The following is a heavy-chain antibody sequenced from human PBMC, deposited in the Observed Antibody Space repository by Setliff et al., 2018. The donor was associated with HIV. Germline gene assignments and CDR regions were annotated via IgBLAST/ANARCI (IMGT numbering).Heavy chain of an antibody. CDR1: GGTFRNFA. D-gene: IGHD3-10*01. J-gene: IGHJ3*02. CDR3: ASDWELGHGFYI. CDR2: MNPNSGNT. V-gene: IGHV1-8*02. Sequence: ASVKVSCKASGGTFRNFAINWVRQAPGQGLEWMGWMNPNSGNTGYAQKFQGRLAMTRNTSIDTAYMELSSLTSEDTAVYYCASDWELGHGFYIWGQGTMVTVSS.